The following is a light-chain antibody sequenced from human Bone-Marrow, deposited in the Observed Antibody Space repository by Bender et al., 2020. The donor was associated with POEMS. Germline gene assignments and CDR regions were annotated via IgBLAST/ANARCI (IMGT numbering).Light chain of an antibody. J-gene: IGLJ3*02. Sequence: QSVLTQPPSVSGAPGQRVTISCTGSSSNTGSGYDINWYQHLPGTAPKLLIYGYNNRPSGVPDRFSGSKSGTSASLAITGLQAEDEGDYYCTSYTSNNNWVFGGGTKLTVL. CDR3: TSYTSNNNWV. CDR2: GYN. CDR1: SSNTGSGYD. V-gene: IGLV1-40*01.